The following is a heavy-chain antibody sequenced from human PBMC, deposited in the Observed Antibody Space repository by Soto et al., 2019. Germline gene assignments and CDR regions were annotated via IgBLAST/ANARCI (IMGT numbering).Heavy chain of an antibody. CDR2: ISAHNGNT. D-gene: IGHD1-1*01. V-gene: IGHV1-18*01. CDR1: GYAFTTYG. Sequence: QVHLVQSGAAVKKPGASVKVSCKGSGYAFTTYGITWVRQAPGQGLEWMGWISAHNGNTNYAQKLQGRITATRDTSTSTAYTELRSLRSDDTAVYYCARGRYGDYWGQGALVTVSS. J-gene: IGHJ4*02. CDR3: ARGRYGDY.